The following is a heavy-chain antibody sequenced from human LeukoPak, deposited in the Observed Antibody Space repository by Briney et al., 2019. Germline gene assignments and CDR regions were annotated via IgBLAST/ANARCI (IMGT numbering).Heavy chain of an antibody. D-gene: IGHD3-22*01. CDR1: GYTFTSYY. CDR3: ARAGEGYYDSSGYYYDFDY. CDR2: INPSGGST. V-gene: IGHV1-46*01. J-gene: IGHJ4*02. Sequence: GASVKVSCKASGYTFTSYYMHWVRQAPGQGLEWMGIINPSGGSTSYAQKFQGRVTITADESTSTAYMELSSLRSEDTAVYYCARAGEGYYDSSGYYYDFDYWGQGTLVTVSS.